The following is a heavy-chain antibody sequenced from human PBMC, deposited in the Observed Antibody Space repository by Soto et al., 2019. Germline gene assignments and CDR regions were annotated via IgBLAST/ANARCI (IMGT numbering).Heavy chain of an antibody. V-gene: IGHV4-59*11. Sequence: QVQLQESGPGLVKPSETLSLTCTVSGGSISNHYWSWIRQPPGKGLEWIGYIYYNGNTNYNPSLKCRVTMSVDTSKNQISLRLSSVTAADTAVYYCARANWYSAYWGQGTLVSVSS. D-gene: IGHD7-27*01. CDR1: GGSISNHY. J-gene: IGHJ4*02. CDR2: IYYNGNT. CDR3: ARANWYSAY.